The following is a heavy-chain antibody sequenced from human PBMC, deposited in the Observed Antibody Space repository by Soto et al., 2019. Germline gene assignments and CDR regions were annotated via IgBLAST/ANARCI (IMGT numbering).Heavy chain of an antibody. CDR3: VIVGRTS. D-gene: IGHD3-3*01. CDR1: GLTFSDSS. V-gene: IGHV3-72*01. CDR2: SKNKANGYTM. Sequence: EVQVVESGGGLVQPGGSLRLSCAVSGLTFSDSSFDWVRQSPGKGLEWVGRSKNKANGYTMEYAASVKGRFTISRDDSKNSVFLQMSSLRTEDTAVYYCVIVGRTSWGHGTTVTVPS. J-gene: IGHJ3*01.